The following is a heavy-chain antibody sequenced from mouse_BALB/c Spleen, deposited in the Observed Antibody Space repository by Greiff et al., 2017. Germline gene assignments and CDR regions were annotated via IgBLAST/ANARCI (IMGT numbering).Heavy chain of an antibody. J-gene: IGHJ1*01. CDR3: ARSGYYWYFDV. CDR1: GYTFTDYN. CDR2: IYPYNGGT. V-gene: IGHV1S29*02. Sequence: VQLQQSGPELVKPGASVKISCKASGYTFTDYNMHWVKQSHGKSLEWIGYIYPYNGGTGYNQKFKSKATLTVDNSSSTAYMELRSLTSEDSAVYYCARSGYYWYFDVWGAGTTVTVSS. D-gene: IGHD2-2*01.